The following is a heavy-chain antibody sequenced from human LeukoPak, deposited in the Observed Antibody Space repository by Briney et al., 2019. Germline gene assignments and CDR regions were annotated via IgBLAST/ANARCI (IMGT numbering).Heavy chain of an antibody. CDR3: AKLSYCSSTSCYDYGMDV. V-gene: IGHV3-30*18. Sequence: GGSLRLSCAASGFSVSNNYVNWVRQAPGKGLEWVAVISYDGSNKYYADSVKGRFTISRDNSKNTLYLQMNSLRAEDTAVYYCAKLSYCSSTSCYDYGMDVWGQGTTVTVSS. D-gene: IGHD2-2*01. J-gene: IGHJ6*02. CDR1: GFSVSNNY. CDR2: ISYDGSNK.